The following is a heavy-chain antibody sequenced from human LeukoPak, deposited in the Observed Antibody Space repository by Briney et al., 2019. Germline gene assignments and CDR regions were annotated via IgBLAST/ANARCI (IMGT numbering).Heavy chain of an antibody. CDR3: ARTGRGTFTSYWTYFDF. Sequence: SETLSLTCTVSGGSISSYYWNWIRQPPGKGLEWIGDIYYSGNTNYNPSLESRVTISIDTSKSQISLRLSSVTAADTAVYYCARTGRGTFTSYWTYFDFWGQGTLVTVSS. CDR2: IYYSGNT. V-gene: IGHV4-59*01. J-gene: IGHJ4*02. D-gene: IGHD2/OR15-2a*01. CDR1: GGSISSYY.